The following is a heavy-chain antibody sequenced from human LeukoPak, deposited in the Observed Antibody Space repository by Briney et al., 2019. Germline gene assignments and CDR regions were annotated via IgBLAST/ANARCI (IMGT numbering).Heavy chain of an antibody. CDR2: LSYDGSNK. D-gene: IGHD3-22*01. Sequence: GGSLRLSCAASGFTFSSYAMHWVRQAPGKGLEWVAVLSYDGSNKHYADSVKGRFTISRDNSKNTLYLQMNSLRAEDTALYYCARDTPDYDGSGYYYYYYMNVWGKGTTVT. J-gene: IGHJ6*03. CDR1: GFTFSSYA. CDR3: ARDTPDYDGSGYYYYYYMNV. V-gene: IGHV3-30*04.